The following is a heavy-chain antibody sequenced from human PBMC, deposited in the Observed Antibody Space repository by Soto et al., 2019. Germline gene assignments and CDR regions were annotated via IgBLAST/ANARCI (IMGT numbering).Heavy chain of an antibody. CDR3: ARGFRPRRDGYNSRLDY. J-gene: IGHJ4*02. V-gene: IGHV3-7*01. D-gene: IGHD5-12*01. CDR1: GFTFSSYW. CDR2: IKQDGSEK. Sequence: EVQLVESGGGLVQPGGSLRLSCAASGFTFSSYWMSWVRQAPGKGLEWVANIKQDGSEKYYVDSVKGRFTNSRDNAKNSLYLQMNSLRAEDTAVYYCARGFRPRRDGYNSRLDYWGQGTLVTVSS.